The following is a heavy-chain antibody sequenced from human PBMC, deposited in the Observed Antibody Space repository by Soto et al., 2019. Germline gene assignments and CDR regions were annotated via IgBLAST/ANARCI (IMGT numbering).Heavy chain of an antibody. CDR1: ISIIIYY. D-gene: IGHD3-3*01. CDR3: ANTIFRPLGRYYYHYTHV. V-gene: IGHV4-39*01. CDR2: IYYSGST. J-gene: IGHJ6*03. Sequence: ISIIIYYLSWQKQPPVKGLEWIGSIYYSGSTYYNPSLKSRVTISVDTSKNQFSLKLSSVTAADTAVYYCANTIFRPLGRYYYHYTHVWGKGTTVTVSS.